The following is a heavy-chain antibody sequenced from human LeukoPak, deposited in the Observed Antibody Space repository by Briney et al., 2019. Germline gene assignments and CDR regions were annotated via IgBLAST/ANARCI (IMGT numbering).Heavy chain of an antibody. CDR2: ISGSGSHT. CDR1: GFTFTTYG. V-gene: IGHV3-23*01. D-gene: IGHD2-21*02. CDR3: ARDGKYCGGDCYSDY. J-gene: IGHJ4*02. Sequence: SGGSLRLSCAASGFTFTTYGMIWVRQAPGKGLEWVSGISGSGSHTWYADYVKGRLTISRDNSKNTLYLQMNSLRAEDTAVYYCARDGKYCGGDCYSDYWGQGTLVTVSS.